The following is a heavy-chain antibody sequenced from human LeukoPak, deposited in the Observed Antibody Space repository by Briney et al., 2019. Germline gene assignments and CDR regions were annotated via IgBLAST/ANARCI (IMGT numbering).Heavy chain of an antibody. Sequence: PGGSLRLSCAASGFTFSSYSMNWVRQAPGKGLEWVSSISSSSSYIYYADSVKGRFTISRDNAKNSLYLQMNSLRAEDTAVYYCARNIPHDSSGYQRGYYFDYWGQGTLVTVSS. CDR3: ARNIPHDSSGYQRGYYFDY. D-gene: IGHD3-22*01. CDR1: GFTFSSYS. V-gene: IGHV3-21*01. CDR2: ISSSSSYI. J-gene: IGHJ4*02.